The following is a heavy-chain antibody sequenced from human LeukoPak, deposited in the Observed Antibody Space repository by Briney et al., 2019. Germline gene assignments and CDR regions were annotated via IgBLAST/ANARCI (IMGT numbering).Heavy chain of an antibody. J-gene: IGHJ4*02. CDR1: GFTFSSNV. V-gene: IGHV3-23*01. Sequence: GGSLRPSCVASGFTFSSNVMIWVRQAPGKGLEWVSSIPASGGSTYYADSVKGRFTISRDNSKNSLYLQMNSLRAEDTAVYYCAKESSGGWYFDYWGQGTLVTVSS. D-gene: IGHD6-19*01. CDR2: IPASGGST. CDR3: AKESSGGWYFDY.